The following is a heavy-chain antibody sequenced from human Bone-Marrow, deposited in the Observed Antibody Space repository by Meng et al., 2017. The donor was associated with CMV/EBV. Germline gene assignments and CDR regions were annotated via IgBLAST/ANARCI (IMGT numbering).Heavy chain of an antibody. V-gene: IGHV3-30*04. CDR2: ISYDGSNK. CDR3: ARDLKDSSGWYYFDY. J-gene: IGHJ4*02. Sequence: GGSLRLSCAASGFTFSSYAMHWVRQAPGKGLEWVAVISYDGSNKYYADSVKGRFTISRDNSKNTLYLQMNSLRAEDTAVYYCARDLKDSSGWYYFDYWGQGTLVTVSS. CDR1: GFTFSSYA. D-gene: IGHD6-19*01.